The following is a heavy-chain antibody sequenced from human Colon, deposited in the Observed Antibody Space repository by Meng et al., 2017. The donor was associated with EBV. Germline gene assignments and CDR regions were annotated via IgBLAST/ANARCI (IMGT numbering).Heavy chain of an antibody. J-gene: IGHJ2*01. Sequence: QGSCPGLVKPSATLSLTCSVSGGSISSSNWWGWVRQSPEKGLEWIGEIFHSGLTNSNPSLQSRVTISVDKSKNQFSLEVTSVTAADTAIYYCMRDLLVLEKNEVWGRGTLVTVSS. V-gene: IGHV4-4*02. CDR1: GGSISSSNW. CDR2: IFHSGLT. CDR3: MRDLLVLEKNEV. D-gene: IGHD1-1*01.